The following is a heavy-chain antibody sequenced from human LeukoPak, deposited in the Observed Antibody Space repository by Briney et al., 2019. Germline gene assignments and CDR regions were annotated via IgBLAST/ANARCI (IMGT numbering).Heavy chain of an antibody. CDR1: GYTFTSYA. D-gene: IGHD6-19*01. CDR2: INAGNGNT. CDR3: AREMWARQYSSGWYGLAY. Sequence: ASVNVSCKASGYTFTSYAMHWVRQAPGQRLEWMGWINAGNGNTKYSQKFQGRVTITRDTSASTAYMELSSLRSEDTAVYYCAREMWARQYSSGWYGLAYWGQGTLVTVSS. V-gene: IGHV1-3*01. J-gene: IGHJ4*02.